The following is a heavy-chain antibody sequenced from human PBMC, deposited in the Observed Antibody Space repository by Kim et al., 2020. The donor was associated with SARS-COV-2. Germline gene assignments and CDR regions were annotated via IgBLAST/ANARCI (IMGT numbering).Heavy chain of an antibody. CDR2: INHSGST. Sequence: SETLSLTCAVYGGSFSCYYWSWIRQPPGKGLEWIGEINHSGSTNYNPSLKSRVTISVDTSKNQFSLKLSSVTAADTAVYYCARGRPGRNWYYYYYTMDV. CDR1: GGSFSCYY. J-gene: IGHJ6*01. D-gene: IGHD1-1*01. CDR3: ARGRPGRNWYYYYYTMDV. V-gene: IGHV4-34*01.